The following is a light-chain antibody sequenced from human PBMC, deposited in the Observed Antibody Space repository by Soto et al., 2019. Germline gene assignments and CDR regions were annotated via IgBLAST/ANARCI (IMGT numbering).Light chain of an antibody. J-gene: IGKJ2*01. CDR1: QSVSSSN. Sequence: EIVLTQSPGTLSLSPGEIATLSCRASQSVSSSNLAWYQQKPGLAPRLLIYDASSMATGIPDRFSGSGSGTDFSLTISRLEPEDFAVYYCQQYGSSPVTFGRGTKLEIK. CDR3: QQYGSSPVT. CDR2: DAS. V-gene: IGKV3-20*01.